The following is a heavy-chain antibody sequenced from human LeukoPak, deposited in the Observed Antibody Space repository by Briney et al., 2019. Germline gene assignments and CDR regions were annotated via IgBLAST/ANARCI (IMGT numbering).Heavy chain of an antibody. J-gene: IGHJ4*02. V-gene: IGHV1-18*01. CDR1: GYSFTTYA. D-gene: IGHD2-2*01. Sequence: ASVKVSCKASGYSFTTYAISWVRQAPGQGLEWMGRISVYNGNTNYAQKLQGRVTMTTDTSTNTAYMDLRSLRSDDTAVYYCARAQGYCTSASCSIDTWCEGTLVTVSS. CDR3: ARAQGYCTSASCSIDT. CDR2: ISVYNGNT.